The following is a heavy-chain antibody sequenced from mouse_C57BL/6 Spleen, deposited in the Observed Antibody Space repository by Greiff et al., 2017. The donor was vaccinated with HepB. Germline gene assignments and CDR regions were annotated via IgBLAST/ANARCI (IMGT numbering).Heavy chain of an antibody. CDR2: IYPRSGNT. CDR1: GYTFTSYG. CDR3: ARSAFAY. V-gene: IGHV1-81*01. J-gene: IGHJ3*01. Sequence: VQLKESGAELARPGASVKLSCKASGYTFTSYGISWVKQRTGQGLEWIGEIYPRSGNTYYNEKFKGKATLTADKSSSTAYMELRSLTSEDSAVYFCARSAFAYWGQGTLVTVSA. D-gene: IGHD6-1*01.